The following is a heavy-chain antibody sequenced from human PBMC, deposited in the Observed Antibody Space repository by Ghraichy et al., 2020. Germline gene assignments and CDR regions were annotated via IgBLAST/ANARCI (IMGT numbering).Heavy chain of an antibody. CDR3: ATRYYDILTGRGTAFDI. CDR1: GFTFSSYG. D-gene: IGHD3-9*01. J-gene: IGHJ3*02. Sequence: GGSLRLSCAASGFTFSSYGMHWVRQAPGKGLEWVAVISYDGSNKYYADSVKGRFTISRDNSKNTLYLQMNSLRAEDTAVYYCATRYYDILTGRGTAFDIWGQGTMVTVSS. V-gene: IGHV3-30*03. CDR2: ISYDGSNK.